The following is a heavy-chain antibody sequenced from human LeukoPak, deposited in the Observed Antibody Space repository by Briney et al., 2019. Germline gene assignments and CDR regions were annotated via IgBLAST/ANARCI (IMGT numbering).Heavy chain of an antibody. V-gene: IGHV1-18*01. D-gene: IGHD3-10*02. J-gene: IGHJ6*03. CDR2: ISAYNGNT. Sequence: ASVSVSCKASGYTFTSYGISWVRQAPGQGLEWMGWISAYNGNTNFAQKLQGRVTMTTDTSTSTAYMELRSLRSDDTAVYYCARRQASRGNTYYYVENYYYYMDVWGKGTTVTVSS. CDR3: ARRQASRGNTYYYVENYYYYMDV. CDR1: GYTFTSYG.